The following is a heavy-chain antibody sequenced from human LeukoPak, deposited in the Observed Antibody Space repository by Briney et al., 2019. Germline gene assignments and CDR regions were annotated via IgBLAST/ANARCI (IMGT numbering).Heavy chain of an antibody. V-gene: IGHV3-48*02. CDR2: VSSSSSTI. Sequence: TGGSLRLSCAASGFSISAYGMHWVRQAPGKGLGWVSYVSSSSSTIYYADSVRGRFTISRDNAKNSLYLQMNSLRDEDTAVYYCSGFGESAYWGQGTLVSVSS. CDR3: SGFGESAY. CDR1: GFSISAYG. D-gene: IGHD3-10*01. J-gene: IGHJ4*02.